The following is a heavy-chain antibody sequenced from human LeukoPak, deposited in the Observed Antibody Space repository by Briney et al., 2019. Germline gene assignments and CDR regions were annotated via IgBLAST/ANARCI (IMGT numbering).Heavy chain of an antibody. J-gene: IGHJ4*02. CDR2: ISFDGINK. D-gene: IGHD2-2*01. Sequence: PGRSLRLSCAASGFTFSSYAMHWVRQTPGKGLEWVAVISFDGINKYYADSVKGRFTISRDSSKNTLYLQMNSLRLEDTAVYYCARDGRYCSSISCYSDFWGQGTLVTVSS. CDR3: ARDGRYCSSISCYSDF. V-gene: IGHV3-30-3*01. CDR1: GFTFSSYA.